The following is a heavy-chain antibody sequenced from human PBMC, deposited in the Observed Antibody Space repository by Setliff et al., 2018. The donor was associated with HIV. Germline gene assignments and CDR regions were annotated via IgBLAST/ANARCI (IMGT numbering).Heavy chain of an antibody. CDR2: VYYSGST. CDR3: ARVDCSGTSCYRDSYYYMDV. Sequence: SETMSLTCTVSGGSISIISYYWGWIRQPPGKGLEYIGSVYYSGSTYYNPSLKSRVTISVDTSKNQFSLNLSSVTAAYTAVYYCARVDCSGTSCYRDSYYYMDVWGKGTTVTVSS. D-gene: IGHD2-2*01. J-gene: IGHJ6*03. V-gene: IGHV4-39*01. CDR1: GGSISIISYY.